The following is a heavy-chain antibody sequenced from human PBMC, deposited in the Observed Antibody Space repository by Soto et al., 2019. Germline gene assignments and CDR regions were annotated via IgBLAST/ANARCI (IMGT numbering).Heavy chain of an antibody. CDR1: GGCIRSYY. J-gene: IGHJ4*02. V-gene: IGHV4-59*01. D-gene: IGHD4-17*01. CDR3: ARRYGDAVDY. CDR2: IYYSGST. Sequence: PSETLSLTCTVSGGCIRSYYWSWIRQPPGKGLEWIGYIYYSGSTNYNPSLKSRVTISVDTSKNQFSLKLSSVTAADTAVYYCARRYGDAVDYWGQGTLVTVSS.